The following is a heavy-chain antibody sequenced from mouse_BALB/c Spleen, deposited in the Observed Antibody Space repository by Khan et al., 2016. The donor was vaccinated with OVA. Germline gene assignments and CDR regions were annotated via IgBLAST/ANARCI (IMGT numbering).Heavy chain of an antibody. CDR2: IDPENGDT. V-gene: IGHV14-1*02. J-gene: IGHJ3*01. Sequence: QLQQSGAELVRPGALVKLSCKASGFNIKDYYMHWVKQRPEQGLVWIGRIDPENGDTIYDPKFQGKASITSDTSSNTAYLQLSSLTSEDTAVYYCARDGYSPWFAYWGQGTLVTVSA. CDR1: GFNIKDYY. CDR3: ARDGYSPWFAY. D-gene: IGHD2-3*01.